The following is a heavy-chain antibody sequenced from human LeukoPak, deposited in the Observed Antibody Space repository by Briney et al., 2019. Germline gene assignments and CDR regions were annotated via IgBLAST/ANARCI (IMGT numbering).Heavy chain of an antibody. CDR2: IRKKANSYTT. V-gene: IGHV3-72*01. Sequence: PGGSLRLSCAASGFTFSDYYMDWVRQAPGKGLQWVGRIRKKANSYTTEYIESMKGKFIISRDDSRNYFFLQMHSLESDDTAVYYCARPTRFDSGSYYYDYWGQGTLVTVSS. D-gene: IGHD3-10*01. J-gene: IGHJ4*02. CDR3: ARPTRFDSGSYYYDY. CDR1: GFTFSDYY.